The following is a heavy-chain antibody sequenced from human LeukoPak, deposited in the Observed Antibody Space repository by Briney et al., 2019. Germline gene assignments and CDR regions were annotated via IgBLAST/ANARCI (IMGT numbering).Heavy chain of an antibody. V-gene: IGHV1-69*05. CDR2: IIPIFGTA. Sequence: GASVKVSCKASGGTCSSYAISWVRQAPGQGLEWMGGIIPIFGTANYSQKFQGRVTITTDESTSTAYMELSSLRSEDTAVYYCARDSGDSSGWYFDYWGQGTLVTVSS. D-gene: IGHD6-19*01. CDR3: ARDSGDSSGWYFDY. J-gene: IGHJ4*02. CDR1: GGTCSSYA.